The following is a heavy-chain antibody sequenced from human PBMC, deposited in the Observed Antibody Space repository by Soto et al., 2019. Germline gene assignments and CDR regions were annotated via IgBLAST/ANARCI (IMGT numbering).Heavy chain of an antibody. J-gene: IGHJ5*02. D-gene: IGHD2-15*01. CDR1: GGSISSYY. Sequence: SGTLSLTCTVPGGSISSYYWTWTRHPPGKGLEGIGYIYYRGSTNYNPSLKSRVTISVDTSKNQFSLKLSSVTAADTAVYYCARFVGVVGADNGFDLWGQGTLVTVSS. CDR2: IYYRGST. CDR3: ARFVGVVGADNGFDL. V-gene: IGHV4-59*13.